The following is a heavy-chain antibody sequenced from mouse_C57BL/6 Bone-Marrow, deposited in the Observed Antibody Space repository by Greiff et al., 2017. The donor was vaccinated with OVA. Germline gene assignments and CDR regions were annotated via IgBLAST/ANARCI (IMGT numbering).Heavy chain of an antibody. CDR1: GFSLTSYG. CDR2: IWSGGST. J-gene: IGHJ3*01. D-gene: IGHD2-2*01. Sequence: VQVVESGPGLVQPSQSLSITCTVSGFSLTSYGVHWVRQPPGKGLEWLGVIWSGGSTDYNAAFISRLSISKDNSKSQVFFKMNSLQADDTAIYYCAKTMVTSSWFAYWGQGTLVTVSA. CDR3: AKTMVTSSWFAY. V-gene: IGHV2-4*01.